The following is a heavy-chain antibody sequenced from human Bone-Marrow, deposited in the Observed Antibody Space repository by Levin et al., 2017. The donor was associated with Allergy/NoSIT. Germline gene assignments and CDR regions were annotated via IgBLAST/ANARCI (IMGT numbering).Heavy chain of an antibody. CDR1: GFDFDDYA. J-gene: IGHJ5*02. CDR3: AKDRKGTGWFGTLDL. Sequence: PGGSLRLSCEASGFDFDDYAMHWVRQGLGKGLEWVSGISYNSVNIGYADSVKGRFTISRDNAKNSLYLQMNSLRAEDTALYYCAKDRKGTGWFGTLDLWGQGTLVTVSS. V-gene: IGHV3-9*01. D-gene: IGHD6-19*01. CDR2: ISYNSVNI.